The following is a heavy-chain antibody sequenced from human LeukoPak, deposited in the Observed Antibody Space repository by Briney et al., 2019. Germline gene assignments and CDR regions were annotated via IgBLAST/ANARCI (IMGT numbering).Heavy chain of an antibody. V-gene: IGHV4-34*12. D-gene: IGHD6-6*01. Sequence: SETLSLTCGVSGGSFSGYYWSWIRQSPGKGLEWIGEFIHSGSINYNPSLKSRVTISLDTSMNQFSLKLSSVTAADTAVYYCTRQYSVSSTDYWGQGTLVTVSS. CDR1: GGSFSGYY. CDR2: FIHSGSI. J-gene: IGHJ4*02. CDR3: TRQYSVSSTDY.